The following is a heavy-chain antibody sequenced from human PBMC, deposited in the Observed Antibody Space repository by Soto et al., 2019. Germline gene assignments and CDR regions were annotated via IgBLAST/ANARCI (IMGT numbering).Heavy chain of an antibody. Sequence: EVQLLESGGGLVQPGGSLRLSCAGSGFTLTRYAMNWVRQAPGKGLEWVSTISSSGGKTYYADSVKGRFTISRDSSKNTLYWQMNSLGAEDTAVYYCTKVRYYGDSGYWGQGTLVTVSS. CDR2: ISSSGGKT. CDR3: TKVRYYGDSGY. V-gene: IGHV3-23*01. CDR1: GFTLTRYA. D-gene: IGHD3-10*01. J-gene: IGHJ4*02.